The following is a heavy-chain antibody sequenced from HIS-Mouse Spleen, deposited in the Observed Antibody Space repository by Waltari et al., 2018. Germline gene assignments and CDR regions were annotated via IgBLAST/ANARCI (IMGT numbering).Heavy chain of an antibody. D-gene: IGHD1-26*01. CDR3: VVSGS. V-gene: IGHV3-30*03. Sequence: QVELVESGGGVVQPGRSLRLSCAASGFAFGSDGMHWVRQAPGKGVEWVAVISYDGSNKYYADSVKGRFSISRDNSKNTLYLQMNSLRAEDTAVYYCVVSGSWGQGTMVTVSS. CDR1: GFAFGSDG. CDR2: ISYDGSNK. J-gene: IGHJ3*01.